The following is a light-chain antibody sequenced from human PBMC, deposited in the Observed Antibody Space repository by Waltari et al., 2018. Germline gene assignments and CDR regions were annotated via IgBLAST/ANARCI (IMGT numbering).Light chain of an antibody. J-gene: IGKJ1*01. Sequence: EVVLTQSPGTLSLSPGERATLSCRASQRIGRTLTWYQQKPGQSPRLLMYGASIRAAGIPDRFSGSGSGTDFILTISRLEPEDLAVYYCQNYERLPVTFGQGTKVEIK. V-gene: IGKV3-20*01. CDR1: QRIGRT. CDR2: GAS. CDR3: QNYERLPVT.